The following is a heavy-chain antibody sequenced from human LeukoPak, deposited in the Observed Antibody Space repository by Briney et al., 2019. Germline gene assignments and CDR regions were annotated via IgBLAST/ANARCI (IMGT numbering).Heavy chain of an antibody. CDR1: GGSITNNNYY. D-gene: IGHD5-12*01. CDR2: LYYSGST. J-gene: IGHJ3*02. CDR3: ARHTRPRYSGYENAFDI. Sequence: PSETLSLTCTVSGGSITNNNYYWDWIRQPPGKGPEWIGDLYYSGSTHYNPSLKSRVTLSVDTSKNQFSLKLNSVTAADTAVYYCARHTRPRYSGYENAFDIWGQGTMVTVSS. V-gene: IGHV4-39*01.